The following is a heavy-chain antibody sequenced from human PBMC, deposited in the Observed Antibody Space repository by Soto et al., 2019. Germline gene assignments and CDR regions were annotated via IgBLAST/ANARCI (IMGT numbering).Heavy chain of an antibody. D-gene: IGHD6-6*01. CDR2: ISCSGGST. J-gene: IGHJ4*02. CDR1: GFTFSSYA. Sequence: GGSLRLSVAASGFTFSSYAMSWVLHAPGKGLEWVSAISCSGGSTYYSDYVKGRFTISRDNSKNTLYLQMNSLRAEDTAVYYCAKDFYSSSNFFDYWGQGTLAPVSS. CDR3: AKDFYSSSNFFDY. V-gene: IGHV3-23*01.